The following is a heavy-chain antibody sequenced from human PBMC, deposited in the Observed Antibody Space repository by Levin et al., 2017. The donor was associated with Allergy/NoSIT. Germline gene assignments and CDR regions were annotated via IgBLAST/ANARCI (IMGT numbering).Heavy chain of an antibody. CDR1: GFTFSSYA. CDR3: AKRVGAVAGYFDY. CDR2: ISGSGGST. Sequence: GASVKVSCAASGFTFSSYAMSWVRQAPGKGLEWVSAISGSGGSTYYADSVKGRFTISRDTSKNTLYLQMNSLRAEGTAVYYCAKRVGAVAGYFDYWGQGTLVTVSS. J-gene: IGHJ4*02. V-gene: IGHV3-23*01. D-gene: IGHD6-19*01.